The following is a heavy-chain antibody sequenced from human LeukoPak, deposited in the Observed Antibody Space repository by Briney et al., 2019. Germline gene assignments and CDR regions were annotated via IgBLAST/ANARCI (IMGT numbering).Heavy chain of an antibody. Sequence: PSETLSLTCTVSGGSISSYYWSWIRQPPGKGLEWIGYIYYSGSTNYNPSLKSRVTISVDTSKNQFSLKLSSVTAADTAVYYCARHVTIAFGGVIANMDVWGQGTTVTVSS. D-gene: IGHD3-16*02. CDR3: ARHVTIAFGGVIANMDV. J-gene: IGHJ6*02. CDR2: IYYSGST. CDR1: GGSISSYY. V-gene: IGHV4-59*08.